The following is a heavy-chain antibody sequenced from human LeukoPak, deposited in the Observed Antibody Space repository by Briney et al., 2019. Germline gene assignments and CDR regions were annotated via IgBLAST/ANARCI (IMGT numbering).Heavy chain of an antibody. D-gene: IGHD1-20*01. V-gene: IGHV3-23*01. Sequence: GGSLRLSCAASGFTFSSYAMSWVRQAPGKGLEWVSAISGSGGSTYYADSVKGRFTISRDNSKNTLYLQMNSLRAEDTAVYYCARGSSITGRSWWFDPWGQGTLVTVSS. CDR3: ARGSSITGRSWWFDP. CDR2: ISGSGGST. J-gene: IGHJ5*02. CDR1: GFTFSSYA.